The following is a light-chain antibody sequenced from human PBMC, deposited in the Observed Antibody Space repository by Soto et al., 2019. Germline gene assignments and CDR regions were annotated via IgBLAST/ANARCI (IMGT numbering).Light chain of an antibody. CDR1: SSDVGGYNY. CDR2: DVT. J-gene: IGLJ1*01. CDR3: SSYTSSTSFY. Sequence: QSVLTQPAPVSGSPGQSITISFPGTSSDVGGYNYVSWYQQHPGKAPKLMIYDVTNRPSGVSNRFSGSKSGNTASLTISGLQAEDEADYYCSSYTSSTSFYFGTGTKVTVL. V-gene: IGLV2-14*01.